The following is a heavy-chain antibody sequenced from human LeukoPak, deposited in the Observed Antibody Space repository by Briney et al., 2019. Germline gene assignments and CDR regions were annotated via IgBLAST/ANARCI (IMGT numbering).Heavy chain of an antibody. CDR2: VYYSGST. J-gene: IGHJ5*02. CDR3: ARHLGYCSTTSCYPYFDP. V-gene: IGHV4-59*08. D-gene: IGHD2-2*01. CDR1: GGSISSYY. Sequence: SETLSLTCTVSGGSISSYYWSWIRQPPGKGLEWIAYVYYSGSTNYNPSLKSRVTISVDTSKNQFSLKLSSVTAADTAVYYCARHLGYCSTTSCYPYFDPWGQGTLVTVSS.